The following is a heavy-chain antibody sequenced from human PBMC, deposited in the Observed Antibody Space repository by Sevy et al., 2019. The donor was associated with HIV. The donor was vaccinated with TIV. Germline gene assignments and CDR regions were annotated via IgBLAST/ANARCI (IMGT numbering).Heavy chain of an antibody. CDR3: AKGTSGSHDALDQ. V-gene: IGHV3-23*01. CDR2: ISPNGATS. D-gene: IGHD5-12*01. Sequence: GGSLRLSCEVSGFTFGYFAMSWVRQAPGKGLEWVSGISPNGATSHYAASVRGRFTISRDNSKKRMYLQMSSLRAEDTAQYYCAKGTSGSHDALDQWGQGTLVTVSS. CDR1: GFTFGYFA. J-gene: IGHJ4*02.